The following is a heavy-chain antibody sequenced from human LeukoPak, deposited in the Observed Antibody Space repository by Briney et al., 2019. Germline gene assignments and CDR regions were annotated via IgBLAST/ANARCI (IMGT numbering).Heavy chain of an antibody. V-gene: IGHV4-39*07. CDR2: IYYSGSA. D-gene: IGHD4-17*01. J-gene: IGHJ5*02. Sequence: SETLSLTCTVSGGSISSSKYYWGWIRQPPGKGLEWIGSIYYSGSAYYNPSLKSRVTISVDTSKNQFSLKLTSVTAADTAVYYCSRLYGDYGWFDPWGQGTLVTVSS. CDR1: GGSISSSKYY. CDR3: SRLYGDYGWFDP.